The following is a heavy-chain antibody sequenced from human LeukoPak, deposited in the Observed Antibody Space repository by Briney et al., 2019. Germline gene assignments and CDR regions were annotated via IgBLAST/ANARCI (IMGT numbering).Heavy chain of an antibody. V-gene: IGHV3-30*18. CDR3: AKDRGSSGYYDY. D-gene: IGHD3-22*01. Sequence: PGGSLRLSCAASGFTFSSYGMHWVRQAPGKGLEWVAVISYDGSNKYYADSVKGRFTISRDNSKNTLYLQMNSLRAEDTAVYHCAKDRGSSGYYDYWGQGTLVTVSS. CDR2: ISYDGSNK. J-gene: IGHJ4*02. CDR1: GFTFSSYG.